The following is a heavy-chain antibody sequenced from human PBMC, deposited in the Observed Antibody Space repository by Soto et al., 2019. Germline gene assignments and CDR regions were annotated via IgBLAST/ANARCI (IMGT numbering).Heavy chain of an antibody. CDR3: AKNGRAAAMYNWFDP. CDR1: GFTFSSYA. D-gene: IGHD2-2*01. J-gene: IGHJ5*02. V-gene: IGHV3-23*01. CDR2: ISGSGGTT. Sequence: EVQLLESGGGLGQPGGSLRLSCTGSGFTFSSYAMNWVRQAPGKGLECVSTISGSGGTTYYADSVKGRFTISRDNSKNTLYLQMSSLRAEDTAVYSCAKNGRAAAMYNWFDPWGQGTLVTVSS.